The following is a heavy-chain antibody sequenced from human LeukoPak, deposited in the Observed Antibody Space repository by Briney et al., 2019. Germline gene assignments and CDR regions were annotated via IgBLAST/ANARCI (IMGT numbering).Heavy chain of an antibody. Sequence: GGSLRLSCAASGFTVSSNYMSWVRQAPGKGLEWVSVVYSGGSTYYADSVKGRFTISRDNSKNTLYLQMNSLRAEDTAVYYCARVRWGGLYYFDSWGQGTLVTVSS. D-gene: IGHD3-16*01. V-gene: IGHV3-66*01. CDR3: ARVRWGGLYYFDS. J-gene: IGHJ4*02. CDR2: VYSGGST. CDR1: GFTVSSNY.